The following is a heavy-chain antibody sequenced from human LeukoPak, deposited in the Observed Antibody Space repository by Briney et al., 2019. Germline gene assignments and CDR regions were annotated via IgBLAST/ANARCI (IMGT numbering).Heavy chain of an antibody. Sequence: SETLSLTCTVSGGSISSNDYYWSWIRQPPGKGLEWIGHIYYSGTTYYSTSLKSRVTISLDTSKNQFFLILGSVTVADTAVYYCARGKVPDPWGRGTLVTVSS. J-gene: IGHJ5*02. CDR3: ARGKVPDP. D-gene: IGHD1-14*01. V-gene: IGHV4-30-4*08. CDR1: GGSISSNDYY. CDR2: IYYSGTT.